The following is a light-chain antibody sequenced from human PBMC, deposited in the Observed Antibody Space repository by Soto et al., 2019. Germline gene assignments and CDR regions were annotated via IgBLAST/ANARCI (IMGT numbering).Light chain of an antibody. CDR3: NSYTSSSTYV. CDR1: TNYVGRYNY. CDR2: DVS. J-gene: IGLJ1*01. Sequence: SLLTQPSPLSGSPGQSITLSCPGNTNYVGRYNYVSWYQQHPGKAPKLIIYDVSNRPSGVSNRFSGSKSGNTASLTISGLQAEDEADYYCNSYTSSSTYVFGTGTKVTVL. V-gene: IGLV2-14*01.